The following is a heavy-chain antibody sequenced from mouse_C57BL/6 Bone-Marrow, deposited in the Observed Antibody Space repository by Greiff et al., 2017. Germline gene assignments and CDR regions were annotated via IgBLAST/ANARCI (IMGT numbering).Heavy chain of an antibody. CDR1: GYTFTSYW. CDR3: ARETYYYGSSWGRDY. D-gene: IGHD1-1*01. CDR2: IDPSDSET. J-gene: IGHJ2*01. Sequence: QVQLQQPGAELVRPGSSVKLSCKASGYTFTSYWMHWVKQRPIQGLEWIGNIDPSDSETHYNQKFKDKATLTVDKSSSTAYMQLSSLTSEDSAVYYCARETYYYGSSWGRDYWGQGTTLTVSS. V-gene: IGHV1-52*01.